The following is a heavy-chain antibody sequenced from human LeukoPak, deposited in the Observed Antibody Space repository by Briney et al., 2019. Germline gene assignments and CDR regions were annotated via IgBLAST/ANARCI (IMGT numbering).Heavy chain of an antibody. CDR3: AKELTSNNYYGMDV. CDR2: ITGSGGST. Sequence: GGSLRLSCAASEFIFSSYAMSGVRQSPGEGLEWVSAITGSGGSTYYADSVKGRFTISSDNSKNTLYLQMNSLRAEDTAVYYCAKELTSNNYYGMDVGGQGTTVTVSS. J-gene: IGHJ6*02. D-gene: IGHD1/OR15-1a*01. CDR1: EFIFSSYA. V-gene: IGHV3-23*01.